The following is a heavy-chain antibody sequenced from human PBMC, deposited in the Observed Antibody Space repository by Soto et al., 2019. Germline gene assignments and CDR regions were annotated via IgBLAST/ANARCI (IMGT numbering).Heavy chain of an antibody. CDR2: VYFSGNT. D-gene: IGHD6-25*01. J-gene: IGHJ1*01. CDR1: GGSLSSYY. CDR3: GSGMPSGYVLS. Sequence: QVQLQESGPGLVKPSETLSLTCTVSGGSLSSYYWTWIRQSPGKGLEWIGYVYFSGNTNYNPSLKSRVAISIDTSKNQFSLRLASVTAADTAFYYCGSGMPSGYVLSWGQGTLVTV. V-gene: IGHV4-59*01.